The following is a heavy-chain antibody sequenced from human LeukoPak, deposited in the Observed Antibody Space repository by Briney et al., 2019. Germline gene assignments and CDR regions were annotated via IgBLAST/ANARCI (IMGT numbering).Heavy chain of an antibody. D-gene: IGHD3-22*01. CDR3: ARGAYYYDSSGYYRWGYYYYYMDV. Sequence: GASVKVSCKASGYTFTSYGISWVRQAPGQGLEWMGWISAYNGNTNYAQKLQGRVTMTTDTSTSTAYMELRSLRSDDTAVYYCARGAYYYDSSGYYRWGYYYYYMDVWGKGTTVTISS. V-gene: IGHV1-18*01. CDR1: GYTFTSYG. CDR2: ISAYNGNT. J-gene: IGHJ6*03.